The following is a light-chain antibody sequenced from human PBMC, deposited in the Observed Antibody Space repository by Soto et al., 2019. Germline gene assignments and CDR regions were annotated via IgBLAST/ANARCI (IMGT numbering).Light chain of an antibody. CDR1: SSDVGAYNF. J-gene: IGLJ3*02. Sequence: QSALTQPASVSVSPGQSITISCTGTSSDVGAYNFVSWYQQYPGKAPKVTIYEVSKRPSGVSSRFSGSKSGNTASLTISGIQAEDEADYYCCSYAGKSTGVLGGGTKLTVL. V-gene: IGLV2-23*02. CDR3: CSYAGKSTGV. CDR2: EVS.